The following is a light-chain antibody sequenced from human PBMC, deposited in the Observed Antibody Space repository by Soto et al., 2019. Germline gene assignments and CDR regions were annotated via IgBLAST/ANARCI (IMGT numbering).Light chain of an antibody. CDR3: RSYTSSSTLV. J-gene: IGLJ2*01. CDR1: SSDVGGYNY. Sequence: QSALTQPASVSGSPGQSITISCTGTSSDVGGYNYVSWYQQHPGKAPKLKIYDVSNRPSGVSNRFSGSKSGNTASLTISGLQAEDEADYYCRSYTSSSTLVFGGGTKLTVL. V-gene: IGLV2-14*01. CDR2: DVS.